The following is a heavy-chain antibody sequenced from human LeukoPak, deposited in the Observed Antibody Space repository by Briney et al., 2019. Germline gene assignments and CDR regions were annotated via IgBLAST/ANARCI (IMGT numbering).Heavy chain of an antibody. Sequence: GGSLRLSCAASGFTFSNYAMTWVRQAPGKGLEWVSGISDSGGSTYYADSVKGRFTISRVNSKNTLYLQMNSLRAEDTAVYYCAKSLSGGGYYFEYWGQGTLVTVSS. CDR2: ISDSGGST. J-gene: IGHJ4*02. CDR1: GFTFSNYA. CDR3: AKSLSGGGYYFEY. V-gene: IGHV3-23*01. D-gene: IGHD3-10*01.